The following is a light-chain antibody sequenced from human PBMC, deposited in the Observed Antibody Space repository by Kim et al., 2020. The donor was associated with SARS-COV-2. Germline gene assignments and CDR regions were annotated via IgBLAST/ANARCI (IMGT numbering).Light chain of an antibody. V-gene: IGLV3-27*01. CDR1: VLAKKD. CDR3: YSAADNNEV. CDR2: KDI. Sequence: GSPGQTARITCSGEVLAKKDVRWFQQKPGQAPVLVIYKDIERPSGIPNRFSGSTSGTTVTLTISGARVEDDADYYCYSAADNNEVFGGGTKLTVL. J-gene: IGLJ3*02.